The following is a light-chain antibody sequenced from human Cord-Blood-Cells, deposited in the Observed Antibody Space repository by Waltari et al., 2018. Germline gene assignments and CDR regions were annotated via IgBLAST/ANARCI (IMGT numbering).Light chain of an antibody. V-gene: IGLV1-40*01. Sequence: QSVLTQPPSVSGAPGQRVTISCTGSSSNIGAGYDVPWYQQLPGTAPKLLIDGNGKRPSGVPDRFSGSKSGTSASLAITGLQAEDEADYYCQSYDSSLSGSRVFGGGTKLTVL. CDR2: GNG. CDR1: SSNIGAGYD. CDR3: QSYDSSLSGSRV. J-gene: IGLJ3*02.